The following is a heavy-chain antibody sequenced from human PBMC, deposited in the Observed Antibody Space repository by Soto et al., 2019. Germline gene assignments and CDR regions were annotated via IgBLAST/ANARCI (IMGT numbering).Heavy chain of an antibody. CDR3: ARETALFVGGDLPGDYSYCMDV. D-gene: IGHD4-17*01. CDR2: ISAYNGNT. J-gene: IGHJ6*02. V-gene: IGHV1-18*04. Sequence: QVQLVQSGAEVKKPGASVKVSCKASGYTFTSYGIRWVRQAPGQGREWTGWISAYNGNTNYAQKLQGRVNMNTATYTITTYMEQRSMRSDDTAVNDCARETALFVGGDLPGDYSYCMDVWGQGTTVTVSS. CDR1: GYTFTSYG.